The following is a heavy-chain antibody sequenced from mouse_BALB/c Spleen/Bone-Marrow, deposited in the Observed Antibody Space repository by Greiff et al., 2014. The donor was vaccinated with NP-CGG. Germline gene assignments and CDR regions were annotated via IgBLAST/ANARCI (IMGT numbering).Heavy chain of an antibody. D-gene: IGHD1-1*01. CDR3: VSFYYGNYFDS. J-gene: IGHJ2*01. CDR1: GFNIKDTY. V-gene: IGHV14-3*02. CDR2: IDPANGNT. Sequence: EVQLVESGAELVKPGASVKLSCTASGFNIKDTYVHWVKQRPEQGLEWIGRIDPANGNTKFDPKFQGKATITADTSSNTAYLQLSSLTSEDTAVDYCVSFYYGNYFDSWGQGTTLTVSS.